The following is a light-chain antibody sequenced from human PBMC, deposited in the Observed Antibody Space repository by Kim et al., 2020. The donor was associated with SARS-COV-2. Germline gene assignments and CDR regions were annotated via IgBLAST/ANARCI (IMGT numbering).Light chain of an antibody. CDR2: SAS. CDR3: QQSSTSPWT. V-gene: IGKV1-39*01. J-gene: IGKJ5*01. CDR1: QIIYRS. Sequence: DIQMTQSPSSLSASVGDRVTITCRASQIIYRSLNWYQQKAGKAPKLLINSASSLEGGVPSRFGGSGSGADFTLTITNLQPEDFATYYCQQSSTSPWTFGQGTRLEIK.